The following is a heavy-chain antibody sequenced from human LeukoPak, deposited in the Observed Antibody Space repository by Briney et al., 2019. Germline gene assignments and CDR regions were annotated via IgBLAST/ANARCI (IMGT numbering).Heavy chain of an antibody. J-gene: IGHJ3*02. CDR3: AKKVIKGDAFDI. D-gene: IGHD3-22*01. V-gene: IGHV3-7*01. CDR2: IKQDGSEK. Sequence: GGSLRLSCAAPGFTFSSYWISWVRQAPGKGLEWVANIKQDGSEKNYVDSVKGRFTISRDNAKNSLYLQMNSLRAEDTAVYYCAKKVIKGDAFDIWGQGTMVTVSS. CDR1: GFTFSSYW.